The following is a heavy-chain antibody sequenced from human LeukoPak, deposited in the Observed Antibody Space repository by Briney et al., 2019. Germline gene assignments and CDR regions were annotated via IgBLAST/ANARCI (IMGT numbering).Heavy chain of an antibody. Sequence: GGSLRLSCAASGFTFCSYSMHWVRQSPGKGLEWVAVISYDATYTYYSDSVKGRFTISRDNSKKTLYLQMNNPTTDDTAVYYCARGAAVTALFDYWGQGTLVTVSS. J-gene: IGHJ4*02. CDR3: ARGAAVTALFDY. D-gene: IGHD4-17*01. V-gene: IGHV3-30*14. CDR2: ISYDATYT. CDR1: GFTFCSYS.